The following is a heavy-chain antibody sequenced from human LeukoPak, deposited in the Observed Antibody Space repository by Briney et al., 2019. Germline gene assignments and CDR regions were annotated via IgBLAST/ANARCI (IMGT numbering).Heavy chain of an antibody. V-gene: IGHV3-21*01. CDR1: GFTFSSYS. CDR2: ISSSSSYI. Sequence: PGGSLRLSCAASGFTFSSYSMNWVRQAPGKGLEWVSSISSSSSYIYYAGSVKGRFTISRDNAKNSLYLQMNSLRAEDTAVYYCARTYYYGSGSYYRWGQGTLVTVSS. D-gene: IGHD3-10*01. CDR3: ARTYYYGSGSYYR. J-gene: IGHJ4*02.